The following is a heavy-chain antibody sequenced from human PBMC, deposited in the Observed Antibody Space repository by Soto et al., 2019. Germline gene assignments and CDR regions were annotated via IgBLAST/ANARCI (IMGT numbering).Heavy chain of an antibody. D-gene: IGHD3-10*01. CDR2: ISGSGGST. CDR1: GFTFSSYA. V-gene: IGHV3-23*01. J-gene: IGHJ6*03. CDR3: AKYNEWFGVHYYYYYYMDV. Sequence: GGSLRLSCAASGFTFSSYAMSWVRQAPGKGLEWVSAISGSGGSTYYADSVKGRFTISRDNSKNTLYLQMNSLRAEDTAVYYCAKYNEWFGVHYYYYYYMDVWGKGTTVTVSS.